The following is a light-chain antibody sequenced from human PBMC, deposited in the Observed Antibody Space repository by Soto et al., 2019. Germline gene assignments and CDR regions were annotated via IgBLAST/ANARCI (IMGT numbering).Light chain of an antibody. CDR1: QSVFYSSSNKNY. J-gene: IGKJ2*01. CDR3: QQYYNTPFT. Sequence: DIVMTQSPDSLAVSLGERATINCKSSQSVFYSSSNKNYLAWYQQKPGQPPKLLIYWASTRESGVPDRFSGSGSGTDFTLTINSLQAEDVAVYYCQQYYNTPFTFGQGTKLEIK. CDR2: WAS. V-gene: IGKV4-1*01.